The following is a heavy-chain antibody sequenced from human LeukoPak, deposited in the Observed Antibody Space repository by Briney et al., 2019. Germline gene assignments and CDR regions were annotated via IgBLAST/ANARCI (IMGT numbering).Heavy chain of an antibody. D-gene: IGHD4-17*01. CDR2: IIPIYGRT. V-gene: IGHV1-69*05. J-gene: IGHJ5*02. CDR3: ARGLAPETHSVTRNWFDP. CDR1: GGTFSSYA. Sequence: ASVKVSCKASGGTFSSYAISWVRQAPEQGLEWVAGIIPIYGRTNSAQKFQGRVTITTYESTSKAYMELQSLRSEGTAVYYCARGLAPETHSVTRNWFDPWGQGTLVPVSS.